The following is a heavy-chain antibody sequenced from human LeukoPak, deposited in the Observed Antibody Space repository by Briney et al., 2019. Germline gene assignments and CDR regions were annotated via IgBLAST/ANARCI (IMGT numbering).Heavy chain of an antibody. D-gene: IGHD3-16*01. CDR3: ARFTPQGYGWGGYNRFDP. J-gene: IGHJ5*02. CDR1: GGSISSYY. Sequence: NPSETLSLTCTVSGGSISSYYWNWIRQTPGKGLEWIGYIYYSGSTNYNPSLKSRVTISVDTSKNQFSLNLTSVTAADTAVYYCARFTPQGYGWGGYNRFDPWGQGTLVTVSS. CDR2: IYYSGST. V-gene: IGHV4-59*01.